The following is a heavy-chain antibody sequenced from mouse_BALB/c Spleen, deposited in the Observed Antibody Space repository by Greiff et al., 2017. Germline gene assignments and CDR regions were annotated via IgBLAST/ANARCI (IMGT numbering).Heavy chain of an antibody. J-gene: IGHJ3*01. D-gene: IGHD1-2*01. CDR1: GYTFTEYT. V-gene: IGHV1-18*01. CDR2: INPNNGGT. CDR3: APITTATAWFAY. Sequence: EVQLQQSGPELVKPGASVKISCKTSGYTFTEYTTHWVKQSLGKSLEWIGGINPNNGGTSYNQKFKGKATLTVDKSSSTAYMELRSLTSEDSAVYYCAPITTATAWFAYWGQGTLVTVSA.